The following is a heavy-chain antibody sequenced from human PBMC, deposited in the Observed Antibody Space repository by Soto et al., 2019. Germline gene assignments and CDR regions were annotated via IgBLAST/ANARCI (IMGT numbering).Heavy chain of an antibody. CDR2: INHSGRT. J-gene: IGHJ4*02. CDR1: GGSFSGYY. CDR3: ARGGNSGYVL. V-gene: IGHV4-34*01. Sequence: PSETLSLTCAVYGGSFSGYYWSWIRQPPGKGLEWIGEINHSGRTNYNPSVKSRVTISVDTSKNQFSLKLSSVTAADTAVYYCARGGNSGYVLWGQGTLVTVSS. D-gene: IGHD5-12*01.